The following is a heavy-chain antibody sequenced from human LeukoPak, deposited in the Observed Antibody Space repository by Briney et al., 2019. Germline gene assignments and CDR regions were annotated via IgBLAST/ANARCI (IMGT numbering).Heavy chain of an antibody. CDR2: ISAYNGNT. CDR1: GYTFTSYG. CDR3: ARDRGVTAITDAFDI. J-gene: IGHJ3*02. V-gene: IGHV1-18*01. Sequence: ASVKVSCKASGYTFTSYGISWVRQAPGQGLEWMGWISAYNGNTNYAQKLQGRVTMTTDTPTSTAYMELRSLGSDDTAVYYCARDRGVTAITDAFDIWGQGTMVTVSS. D-gene: IGHD2-21*02.